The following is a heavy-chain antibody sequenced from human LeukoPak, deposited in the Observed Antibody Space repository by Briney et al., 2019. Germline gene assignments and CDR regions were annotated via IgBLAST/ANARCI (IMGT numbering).Heavy chain of an antibody. CDR3: AKVSRSDDYGDPTADY. CDR2: ISYDGSNK. J-gene: IGHJ4*02. CDR1: GFALSSYG. V-gene: IGHV3-30*18. Sequence: GGSLRLSCAASGFALSSYGMHWVRQAPGKGLEWVTFISYDGSNKYYADSVRGRFTISRDNSKNTLYLQMNSLRAEDTAVYYCAKVSRSDDYGDPTADYWGQGTLVTVSS. D-gene: IGHD4-17*01.